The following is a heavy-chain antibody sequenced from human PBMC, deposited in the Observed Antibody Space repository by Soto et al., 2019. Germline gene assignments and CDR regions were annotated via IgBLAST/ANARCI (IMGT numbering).Heavy chain of an antibody. CDR2: IYSGGYT. CDR3: GTAPGGGGY. CDR1: GFTVSNNY. J-gene: IGHJ4*02. Sequence: EVQLVESGGGLIQPGGSLRLSCAVSGFTVSNNYMSWVRQAPGKGLEGVSVIYSGGYTAYGDSVKGRFTISRDNSKNTLYLKKKTRRAPDPAFFYCGTAPGGGGYWGQGTLVTVSS. D-gene: IGHD2-15*01. V-gene: IGHV3-53*01.